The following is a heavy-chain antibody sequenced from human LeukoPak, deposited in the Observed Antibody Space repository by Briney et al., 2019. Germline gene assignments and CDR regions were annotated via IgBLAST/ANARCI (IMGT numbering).Heavy chain of an antibody. Sequence: GGSLRLSCAASGFTLTYYAMHWVRQAPGKGLEWVAVTSYDGNKKYYADSVRGRFTISRDSSKNTLYLQMSSLRAEDTAVYYCARSSYDYGGIEGPFDYWGQGTLVTVSS. CDR1: GFTLTYYA. CDR3: ARSSYDYGGIEGPFDY. CDR2: TSYDGNKK. D-gene: IGHD4-23*01. J-gene: IGHJ4*02. V-gene: IGHV3-30*15.